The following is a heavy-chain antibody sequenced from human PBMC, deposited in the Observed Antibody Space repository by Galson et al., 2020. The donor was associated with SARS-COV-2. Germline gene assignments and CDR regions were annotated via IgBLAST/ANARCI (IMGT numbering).Heavy chain of an antibody. Sequence: ASVKVSCKASGYVLNTYGLTWVRQAPGQGLEWMGRITGHNGFTDYAHSFQGRVTMASDTATNTAYMELRSLRPDDTAVYYCARCSYYDGIDWYFDLWGRGTLVTVSS. D-gene: IGHD3-22*01. J-gene: IGHJ2*01. CDR1: GYVLNTYG. CDR3: ARCSYYDGIDWYFDL. CDR2: ITGHNGFT. V-gene: IGHV1-18*01.